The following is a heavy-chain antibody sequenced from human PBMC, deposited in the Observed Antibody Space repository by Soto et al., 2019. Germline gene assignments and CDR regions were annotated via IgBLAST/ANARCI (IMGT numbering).Heavy chain of an antibody. Sequence: VQLVASGGGLVQPGGSLRLSCAASGFTFSNYWMHWVRQSPGKGLVWVSRINSDETITSYADSVTGRFTISRDNAKNTLYLQMSSLRVEDSALYYCVCFECGRTAVVTAMEANGYWGQGTLVTVSS. CDR3: VCFECGRTAVVTAMEANGY. J-gene: IGHJ4*02. CDR1: GFTFSNYW. CDR2: INSDETIT. V-gene: IGHV3-74*01. D-gene: IGHD2-21*02.